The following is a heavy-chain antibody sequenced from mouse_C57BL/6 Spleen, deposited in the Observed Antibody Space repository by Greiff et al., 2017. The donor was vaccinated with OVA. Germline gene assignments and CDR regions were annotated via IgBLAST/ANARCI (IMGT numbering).Heavy chain of an antibody. CDR2: IDPSDSYT. CDR1: GYTFTSYW. V-gene: IGHV1-69*01. D-gene: IGHD1-1*01. J-gene: IGHJ2*01. CDR3: ARSSPYGSCLDY. Sequence: QVQLQQPGAELVMPGASVKLSCKASGYTFTSYWMHWVKQRPGQGLEWIGEIDPSDSYTNYNQKFKGKSTLTVDKSSSTAYMQLSSLTSEDSAVYCCARSSPYGSCLDYWGQGTTLTVSS.